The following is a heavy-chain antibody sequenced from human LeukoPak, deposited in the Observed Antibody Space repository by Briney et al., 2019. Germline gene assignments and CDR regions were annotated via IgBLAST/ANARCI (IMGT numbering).Heavy chain of an antibody. CDR2: INHSGST. D-gene: IGHD3-16*02. Sequence: SETLSLTCAVYGGSFSGYHWSWIRQPPGKGLEWIGEINHSGSTNYNPSLKSRVTISVDTSKNQFSLKLSSVTAADTAVYYCARADYDYVWGSYRYDNWFDPWGQGTLVTVSS. V-gene: IGHV4-34*01. CDR1: GGSFSGYH. CDR3: ARADYDYVWGSYRYDNWFDP. J-gene: IGHJ5*02.